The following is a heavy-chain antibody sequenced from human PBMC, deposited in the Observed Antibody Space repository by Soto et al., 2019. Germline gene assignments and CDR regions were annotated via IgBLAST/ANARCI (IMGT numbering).Heavy chain of an antibody. Sequence: QVHLVESGGGLVKPGGSLRLSCPTSGVPFSDYYMSWIRQAPGKGLEWLSHISPKSTYRNYADSVKGRFTISRDNTKSSLFLQMNSLGVEDTAVYYCVRGGGGGLFEHWGQGVLVTVSS. D-gene: IGHD2-21*01. CDR2: ISPKSTYR. V-gene: IGHV3-11*06. CDR1: GVPFSDYY. J-gene: IGHJ4*02. CDR3: VRGGGGGLFEH.